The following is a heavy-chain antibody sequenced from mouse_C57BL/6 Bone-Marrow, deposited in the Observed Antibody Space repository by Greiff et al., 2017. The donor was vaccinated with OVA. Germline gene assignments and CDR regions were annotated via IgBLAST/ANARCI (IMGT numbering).Heavy chain of an antibody. CDR3: ARSPLLRSWYFDV. CDR2: LDPSDSYT. Sequence: QVQLQQPGAELVMPGASVKLSCKASGYTFTSYWMHWVKQRPGQGLEWIGELDPSDSYTNYNQKFTGKSPLTVDQSSSTAYLPLSSLTSEDSAVYYCARSPLLRSWYFDVWGTGTTVTVSA. J-gene: IGHJ1*03. V-gene: IGHV1-69*01. CDR1: GYTFTSYW. D-gene: IGHD1-1*01.